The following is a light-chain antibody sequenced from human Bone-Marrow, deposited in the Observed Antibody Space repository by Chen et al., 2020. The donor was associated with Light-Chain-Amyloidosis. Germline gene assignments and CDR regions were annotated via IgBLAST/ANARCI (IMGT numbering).Light chain of an antibody. Sequence: EIVMTQSPATLSVSPGESATLSCRASQSVGDNLAWYQQRPGQAPRLLIYRASTRATGIPARFSGSGSGTDFTLTNSSLQPEDFAVYYCQQHYAWPLTFGGGTKVEI. CDR3: QQHYAWPLT. J-gene: IGKJ4*01. V-gene: IGKV3-15*01. CDR2: RAS. CDR1: QSVGDN.